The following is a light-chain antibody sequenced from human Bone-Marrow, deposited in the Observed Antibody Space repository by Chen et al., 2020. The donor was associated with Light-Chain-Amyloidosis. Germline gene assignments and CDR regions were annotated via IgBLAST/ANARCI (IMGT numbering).Light chain of an antibody. CDR3: QVWDRSSDRPV. CDR1: NIGSTS. V-gene: IGLV3-21*02. Sequence: SHVLTQPSSVSVAPGQTATIACGGNNIGSTSVHWYQHTPGQAPLLVGYDDSARPSGLPDRLSGSNTGNTATLTISRVEAGDEADYYCQVWDRSSDRPVFGGGTKLTVL. CDR2: DDS. J-gene: IGLJ3*02.